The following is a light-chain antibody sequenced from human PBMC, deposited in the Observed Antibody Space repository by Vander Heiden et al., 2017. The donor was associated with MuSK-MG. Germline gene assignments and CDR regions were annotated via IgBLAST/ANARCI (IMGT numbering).Light chain of an antibody. Sequence: DIQMTQSPSSLSASVGDRVTITCRASQAIGNSVAWYQQTPGKAPKLLLYASSRLETWVPSRFSGSGSRAGTDYSLTISSLQPEDSATYYCQQFYTTPLTFGGGTKVEI. J-gene: IGKJ4*01. V-gene: IGKV1-NL1*01. CDR2: ASS. CDR3: QQFYTTPLT. CDR1: QAIGNS.